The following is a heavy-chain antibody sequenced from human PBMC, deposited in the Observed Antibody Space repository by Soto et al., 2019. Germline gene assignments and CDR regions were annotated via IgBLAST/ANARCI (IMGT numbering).Heavy chain of an antibody. V-gene: IGHV4-59*01. CDR2: IYYSGST. CDR1: GGSISSYY. D-gene: IGHD4-17*01. Sequence: ETLSLTCTVSGGSISSYYWSWIRQPPGKGLEWIGYIYYSGSTNYNPSLKSRVTISVDTSKNQFSLKLSSVTAADTAVYYCARDTPPDGDYSVWGQGTLVTVSS. CDR3: ARDTPPDGDYSV. J-gene: IGHJ4*02.